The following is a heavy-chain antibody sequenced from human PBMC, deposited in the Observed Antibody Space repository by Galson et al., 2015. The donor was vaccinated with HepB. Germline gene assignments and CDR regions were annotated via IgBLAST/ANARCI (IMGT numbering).Heavy chain of an antibody. CDR3: ARDLTLVTPGGMNY. V-gene: IGHV3-7*03. CDR1: GFTFTNYW. CDR2: IKGDGTEK. D-gene: IGHD4-23*01. J-gene: IGHJ4*02. Sequence: SLRLSCAASGFTFTNYWMTWVRQAPGKGLEWVANIKGDGTEKHYADSVRGRFTISRDNGKKSLYLQMDSLRDEDTAIYYCARDLTLVTPGGMNYWGQGTLVIVSS.